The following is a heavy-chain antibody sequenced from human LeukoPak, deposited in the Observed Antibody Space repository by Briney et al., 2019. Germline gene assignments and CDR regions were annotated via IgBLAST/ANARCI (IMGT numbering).Heavy chain of an antibody. CDR2: IYYSGST. Sequence: PSETLSLTCTVSGGSISSYYWSWIRQPPGKGLEWLGYIYYSGSTNYNPSLKSRVTISEDTSKNQFSLKLSSVTAADTAVYYCARAYCSSTSCYSGYYYGMDVWGQGTTVTVSS. D-gene: IGHD2-2*01. CDR3: ARAYCSSTSCYSGYYYGMDV. J-gene: IGHJ6*02. V-gene: IGHV4-59*01. CDR1: GGSISSYY.